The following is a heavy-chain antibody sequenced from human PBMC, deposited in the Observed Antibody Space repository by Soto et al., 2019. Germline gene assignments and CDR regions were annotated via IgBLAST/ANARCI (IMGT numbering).Heavy chain of an antibody. D-gene: IGHD2-15*01. CDR1: GGSIMLFS. J-gene: IGHJ6*02. CDR2: IYYRGLT. Sequence: PSSTLSQTCRVSGGSIMLFSWVSIPQPPGKGLEWIVHIYYRGLTKYNPALKGRITISVDTSKNQFSLKLSSVTAEDKAVYYCARVDCSGGSCYYYYYGMDVWGQGTTVIASS. V-gene: IGHV4-59*12. CDR3: ARVDCSGGSCYYYYYGMDV.